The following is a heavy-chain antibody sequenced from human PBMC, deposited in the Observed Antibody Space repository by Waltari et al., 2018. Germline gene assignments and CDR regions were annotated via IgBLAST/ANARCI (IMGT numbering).Heavy chain of an antibody. J-gene: IGHJ5*02. CDR1: GGSISSYY. Sequence: QVQLQESGPGLVKPSETLSLTCTVSGGSISSYYWSWIRQPPGKGLEWIGYIYYSGSTNYNPSLKSRVTISVDTSKNQFSLKLSSVTAADTAVYYCARESTYYDFWSGYYPPGWFDPWGQGTLVTVSS. CDR3: ARESTYYDFWSGYYPPGWFDP. CDR2: IYYSGST. D-gene: IGHD3-3*01. V-gene: IGHV4-59*12.